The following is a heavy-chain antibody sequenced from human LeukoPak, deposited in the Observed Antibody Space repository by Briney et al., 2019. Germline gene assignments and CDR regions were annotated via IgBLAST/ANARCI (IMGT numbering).Heavy chain of an antibody. CDR2: ISYDGSKK. CDR1: GFTFSRNG. CDR3: AKDRRFLEWLLFYMDV. V-gene: IGHV3-30*18. Sequence: PGGSLRLSCEASGFTFSRNGMHWVRQAPGKGLEWVAVISYDGSKKHYVDSVKGRFTISRDNSKNTVYLQMNSLRVEDTAMYYCAKDRRFLEWLLFYMDVWGKGTTVTISS. D-gene: IGHD3-3*01. J-gene: IGHJ6*03.